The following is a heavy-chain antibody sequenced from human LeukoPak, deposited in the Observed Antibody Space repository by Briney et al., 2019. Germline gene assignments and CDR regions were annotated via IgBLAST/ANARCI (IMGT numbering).Heavy chain of an antibody. V-gene: IGHV3-48*04. CDR2: ISSSGSTI. D-gene: IGHD3-22*01. CDR3: ARALYYYDSSGWRDYFDY. J-gene: IGHJ4*02. CDR1: GFTFSSYG. Sequence: GGSLRLSCAASGFTFSSYGMHWVRQAPGKGLEWVPYISSSGSTIYYADSVKGRFTISRDNAKNSLYLQMNSLRAEDTAVYYCARALYYYDSSGWRDYFDYWGQGTLVTVSS.